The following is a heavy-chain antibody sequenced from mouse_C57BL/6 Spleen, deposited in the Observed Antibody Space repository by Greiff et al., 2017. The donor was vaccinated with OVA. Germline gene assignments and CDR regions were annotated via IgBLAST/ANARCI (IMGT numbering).Heavy chain of an antibody. CDR1: GYTFTSYW. Sequence: QVQLQQPGAELVKPGASVKLSCKASGYTFTSYWMHWVKQRPGQGLEWIGMIHPNSGSTNYKEKFKSKATLTVDKSSSTAYMQLSSLTSEDSAVYYCARGISYYFDYWGQGTTLTVSS. CDR2: IHPNSGST. CDR3: ARGISYYFDY. J-gene: IGHJ2*01. V-gene: IGHV1-64*01.